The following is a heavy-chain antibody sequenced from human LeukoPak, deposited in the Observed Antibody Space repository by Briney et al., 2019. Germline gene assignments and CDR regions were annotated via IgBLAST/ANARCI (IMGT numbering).Heavy chain of an antibody. V-gene: IGHV4-38-2*02. CDR1: GYSISSGYY. J-gene: IGHJ4*02. Sequence: SETLSLTCTVSGYSISSGYYWGWIRQPPGKGLKWIGSIYHSGSTYYNPSLKSRVTISVDTSKNQFSLKLSSVTAADTAVYYCARGGRRDSSGYYYYWGQGTLVTVSS. CDR3: ARGGRRDSSGYYYY. D-gene: IGHD3-22*01. CDR2: IYHSGST.